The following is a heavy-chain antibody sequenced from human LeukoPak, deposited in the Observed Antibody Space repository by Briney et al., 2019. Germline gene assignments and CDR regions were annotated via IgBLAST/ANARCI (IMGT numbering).Heavy chain of an antibody. Sequence: ASVTVSCKASGYTFTSYGISWVRQAPGQGLEWMGWISAYNGNTNYAQNFQGRVTMTTDTSTSTAYMELRSLRSDDTAVYYCARGRYCSSTSCSPSFYFDFWGQGTLVTVSS. J-gene: IGHJ4*02. CDR2: ISAYNGNT. CDR1: GYTFTSYG. CDR3: ARGRYCSSTSCSPSFYFDF. D-gene: IGHD2-2*01. V-gene: IGHV1-18*01.